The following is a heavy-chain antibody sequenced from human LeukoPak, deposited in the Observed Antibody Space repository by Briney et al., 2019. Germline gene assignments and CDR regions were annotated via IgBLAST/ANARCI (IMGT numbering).Heavy chain of an antibody. Sequence: GASLKVSCKASGYTFTGYYMHWGRQAPRQGLEWMGWINPNSGGTNYAQKIQGRVTMTRDTSISTAYMELSRLRSDDTAVYYCARDGGDCSSTSCYTALDPWGDGALGTVSS. D-gene: IGHD2-2*02. V-gene: IGHV1-2*02. CDR3: ARDGGDCSSTSCYTALDP. CDR1: GYTFTGYY. J-gene: IGHJ5*02. CDR2: INPNSGGT.